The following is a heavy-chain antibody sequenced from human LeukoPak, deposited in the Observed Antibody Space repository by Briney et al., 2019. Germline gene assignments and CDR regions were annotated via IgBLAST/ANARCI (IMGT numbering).Heavy chain of an antibody. V-gene: IGHV3-7*04. Sequence: HTGGSLRLSCAASGFTVSSYWMSWVRQAPGKGLESVANIKEDGSEKYYVDSVKGRFTVSRDNAKNSLYLQMNSLRAEDTAGYYCARIVVVTATNWYFDLWGRGTLVTVSS. CDR1: GFTVSSYW. CDR3: ARIVVVTATNWYFDL. CDR2: IKEDGSEK. D-gene: IGHD2-21*02. J-gene: IGHJ2*01.